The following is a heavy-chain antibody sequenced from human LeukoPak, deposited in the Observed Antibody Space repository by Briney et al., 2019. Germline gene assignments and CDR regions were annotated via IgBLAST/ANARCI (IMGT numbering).Heavy chain of an antibody. CDR3: AKTRPSTMIVVVITPFDY. CDR1: GFTSSSDA. J-gene: IGHJ4*02. Sequence: GGSLRLSCAASGFTSSSDAMSWVRQAPGKGLEGCSAISGSGVSAYYADSVKGRFTISRDNSKNTLYLQMNSLRAEDTAVYYCAKTRPSTMIVVVITPFDYWGQGTLVTVSS. D-gene: IGHD3-22*01. V-gene: IGHV3-23*01. CDR2: ISGSGVSA.